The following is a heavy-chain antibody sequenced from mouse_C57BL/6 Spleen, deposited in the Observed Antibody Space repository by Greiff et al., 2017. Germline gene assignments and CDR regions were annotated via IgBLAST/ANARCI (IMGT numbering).Heavy chain of an antibody. D-gene: IGHD1-1*01. Sequence: DVKLQESGAELVRPGSSVKMSCKTSGYTFTSYGINWVKQRPGQGLEWIGYIYIGNGYTEYNEKFKGKATLTSDTSSSTAYMQLSSLTSEDSAIYFCARKDYGSSYWYFDVWGTGTTVTVSS. V-gene: IGHV1-58*01. J-gene: IGHJ1*03. CDR1: GYTFTSYG. CDR2: IYIGNGYT. CDR3: ARKDYGSSYWYFDV.